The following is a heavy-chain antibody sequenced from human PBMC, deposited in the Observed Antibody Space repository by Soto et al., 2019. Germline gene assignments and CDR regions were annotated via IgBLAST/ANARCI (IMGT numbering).Heavy chain of an antibody. Sequence: ASVKVSCKASGYTFTSYGISWVRQAPGQGLEWMGWISAYNGNTNYAQKLQGRVTMTTDTSTSTAYMELSSLRSEDTAVYYCAAALSGYEAFDIWGQGTMVTVSS. CDR1: GYTFTSYG. V-gene: IGHV1-18*01. D-gene: IGHD5-12*01. CDR3: AAALSGYEAFDI. J-gene: IGHJ3*02. CDR2: ISAYNGNT.